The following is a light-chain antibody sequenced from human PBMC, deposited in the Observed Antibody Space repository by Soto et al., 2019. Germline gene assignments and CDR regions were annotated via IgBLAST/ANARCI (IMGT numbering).Light chain of an antibody. V-gene: IGKV3-20*01. CDR1: QSVRSH. CDR2: GAS. J-gene: IGKJ1*01. CDR3: QQYGSSGT. Sequence: DTVLTQSPATLSLSPGETATLSCRASQSVRSHLAWYQQKPGQAPRLLIYGASSRATGIPDRFSGSGSGTDFTLTISRLEPEDFAVYYCQQYGSSGTFGQGTKVDIK.